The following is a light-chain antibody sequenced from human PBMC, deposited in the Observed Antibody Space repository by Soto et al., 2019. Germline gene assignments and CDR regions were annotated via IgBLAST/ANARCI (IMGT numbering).Light chain of an antibody. CDR1: QEISAT. J-gene: IGKJ1*01. CDR2: DTS. CDR3: QHYNSWPRT. V-gene: IGKV3D-15*01. Sequence: MVLTQSQATLSSFPGAGYTLYSRASQEISATLAWYQHKPGQAPRLLIYDTSIRATGVPARFSGSRSGTEFTLTISSLQPEDFAVYYCQHYNSWPRTFGQGTKVDIK.